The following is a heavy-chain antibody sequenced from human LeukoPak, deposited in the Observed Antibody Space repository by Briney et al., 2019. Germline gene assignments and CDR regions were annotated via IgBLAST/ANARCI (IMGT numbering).Heavy chain of an antibody. V-gene: IGHV3-30*02. CDR2: IRFDGGNK. CDR3: AKDAPCTNGVCALSG. CDR1: GFTFSSYS. D-gene: IGHD2-8*01. J-gene: IGHJ4*02. Sequence: GGSLRLSCAASGFTFSSYSMNWVRQAPGKGLEWVAFIRFDGGNKYYADSVKGRFSVSRDNSRNTLYLQMNSLRPEDTAVYYCAKDAPCTNGVCALSGWGQGTLVTVPS.